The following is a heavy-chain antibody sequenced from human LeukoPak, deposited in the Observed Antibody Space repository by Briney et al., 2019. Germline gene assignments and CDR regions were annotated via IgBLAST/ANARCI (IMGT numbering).Heavy chain of an antibody. CDR3: ARSSKLWSKESDYYYYMDV. CDR2: INHSGST. J-gene: IGHJ6*03. D-gene: IGHD3-10*01. CDR1: GGPFSGYY. Sequence: SETLSLTCAVYGGPFSGYYWSWIRQPPGKGLEWIGEINHSGSTNYNPSLKSRVTISVDTSKNQFSLKLSSVTAADTAVYYCARSSKLWSKESDYYYYMDVWGKGTTVTVSS. V-gene: IGHV4-34*01.